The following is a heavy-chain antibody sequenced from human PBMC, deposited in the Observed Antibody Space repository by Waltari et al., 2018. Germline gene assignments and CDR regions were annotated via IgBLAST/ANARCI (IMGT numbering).Heavy chain of an antibody. V-gene: IGHV3-48*03. Sequence: EVQLVESGGGLVQPGGSLRLSCAASGFTFSSYEMNWVRQAPGKGLEWVSYISSSGSTIYYADSVKGRFTISRDNAKNSLYLQMNSLRAEDTAVYYCAKETGLVGATAYYYYGMDVWGQGTTVTVSS. CDR2: ISSSGSTI. CDR1: GFTFSSYE. J-gene: IGHJ6*02. D-gene: IGHD1-26*01. CDR3: AKETGLVGATAYYYYGMDV.